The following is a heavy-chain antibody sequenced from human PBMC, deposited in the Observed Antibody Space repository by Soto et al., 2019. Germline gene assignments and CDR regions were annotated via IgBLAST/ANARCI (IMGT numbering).Heavy chain of an antibody. V-gene: IGHV1-46*01. J-gene: IGHJ6*02. D-gene: IGHD5-18*01. Sequence: ASVKVSCKASGYTFTSYYMHWVRQAPGQGLEWMGIINPSGDSTSYAQKFQGRVTMTRDTSTSTVYMELSSLRSEDTAVYYCARDEGRPGIQLWLKPSSTYYYYGMDVWGQGTTVTVSS. CDR1: GYTFTSYY. CDR3: ARDEGRPGIQLWLKPSSTYYYYGMDV. CDR2: INPSGDST.